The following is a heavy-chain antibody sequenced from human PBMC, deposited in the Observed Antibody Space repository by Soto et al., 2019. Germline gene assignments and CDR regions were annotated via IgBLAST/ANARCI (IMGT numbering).Heavy chain of an antibody. CDR3: ARWWNDEEWVETMDV. CDR1: GFMFSDYG. V-gene: IGHV3-33*01. D-gene: IGHD1-1*01. CDR2: IYYDGSNE. Sequence: GGSLRLSCCASGFMFSDYGMHWVRQAPGKGLEWVAVIYYDGSNEHYSESVRGRFTISRDNSKNMLYLQMNSLRAEDTATYYCARWWNDEEWVETMDVWGQGTTVTVSS. J-gene: IGHJ6*01.